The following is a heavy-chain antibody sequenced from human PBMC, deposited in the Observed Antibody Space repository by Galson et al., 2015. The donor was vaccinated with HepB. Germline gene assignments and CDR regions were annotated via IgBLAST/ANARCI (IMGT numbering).Heavy chain of an antibody. CDR2: IYWDDDK. V-gene: IGHV2-5*02. CDR1: GFSLSTSGVG. CDR3: AHLSPYGSAAMLGYFDY. D-gene: IGHD2-2*01. Sequence: PALVKPTQTLTLTCTFSGFSLSTSGVGVGWIRQPPGKALEWLALIYWDDDKRYSPSLKSRLTITKDTSKNQVVLTMTNMDPVDTATYYCAHLSPYGSAAMLGYFDYWGQGTLVTVSS. J-gene: IGHJ4*02.